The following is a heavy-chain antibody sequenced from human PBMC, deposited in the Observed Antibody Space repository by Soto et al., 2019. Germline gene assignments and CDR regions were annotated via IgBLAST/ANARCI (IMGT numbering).Heavy chain of an antibody. CDR3: ARVPEMATTDPPDY. CDR1: GFTFSSYS. Sequence: GGSLRLSCAASGFTFSSYSMNWVRQAPGKGLEWVSSISSSSSYIYYADSVKGRFTISRDNAKNSLYLQMNSLRAEDTAVYYCARVPEMATTDPPDYWGQGTLVTVSS. CDR2: ISSSSSYI. D-gene: IGHD5-12*01. J-gene: IGHJ4*02. V-gene: IGHV3-21*01.